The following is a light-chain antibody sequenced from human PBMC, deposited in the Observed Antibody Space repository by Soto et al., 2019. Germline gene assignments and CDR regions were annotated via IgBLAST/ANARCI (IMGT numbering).Light chain of an antibody. Sequence: DIPLTQSPSSLSATIRDRFTITCRASQIISSSLNWYQQKPGKAPKLLIYGASTLQGGVPSSFSGSGSGTDYTLTISSLQDDDFTTYYCQQSNRTPTFGQGTKLDIK. CDR2: GAS. V-gene: IGKV1-39*01. CDR3: QQSNRTPT. J-gene: IGKJ1*01. CDR1: QIISSS.